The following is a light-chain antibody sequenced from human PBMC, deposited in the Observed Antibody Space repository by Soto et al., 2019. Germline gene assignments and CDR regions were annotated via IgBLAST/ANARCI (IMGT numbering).Light chain of an antibody. CDR2: EVS. J-gene: IGLJ2*01. CDR1: SSDVGGYNY. CDR3: SSYSISAALVL. V-gene: IGLV2-14*01. Sequence: QSVLTQPASVSGSPGQSITISCTGTSSDVGGYNYVSWYQQHPGKAPKLMIYEVSNRPSGVSNRFSGSKSGNTASLTISGLQAEDEADYYCSSYSISAALVLFGGGTKLTVL.